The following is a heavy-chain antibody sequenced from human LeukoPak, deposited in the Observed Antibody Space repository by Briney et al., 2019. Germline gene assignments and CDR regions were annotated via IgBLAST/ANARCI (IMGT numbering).Heavy chain of an antibody. CDR3: ARRSYDFWSGPQDAFDI. D-gene: IGHD3-3*01. CDR2: IYPGDSDT. Sequence: KPGESLKISCKGSGYSFTSYWIGWVRQMPGKGLEWMGIIYPGDSDTRYSPSFQGQVTISADKSISTAYLQWSSLKASDTAMYYCARRSYDFWSGPQDAFDIWGQGTMVTVSS. V-gene: IGHV5-51*03. CDR1: GYSFTSYW. J-gene: IGHJ3*02.